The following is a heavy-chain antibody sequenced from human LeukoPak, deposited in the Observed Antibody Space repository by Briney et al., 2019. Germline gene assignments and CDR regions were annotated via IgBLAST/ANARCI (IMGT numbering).Heavy chain of an antibody. CDR3: ARVCITGTSLYFDY. V-gene: IGHV3-21*01. J-gene: IGHJ4*02. CDR2: ISSSSSYI. CDR1: GFTFSSYS. Sequence: PGGSLRLSCAAPGFTFSSYSMNWVRQAPGKGLEWVSSISSSSSYIYYADSVKGRFTISRDNAKNSLHLQMNSLRAEDTAVYYCARVCITGTSLYFDYWGQGTLVTVSS. D-gene: IGHD1-7*01.